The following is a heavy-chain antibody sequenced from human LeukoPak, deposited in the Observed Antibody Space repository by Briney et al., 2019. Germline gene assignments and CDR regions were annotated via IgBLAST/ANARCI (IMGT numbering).Heavy chain of an antibody. D-gene: IGHD3-16*01. CDR1: GYSISSGYY. Sequence: PSETLSLTCAFSGYSISSGYYWGWIRQPPGKGLEWIGSIYHSGSTYYNPSLKSRVTISVDTSKNQFSLKLSSVTAADTAVYYCATTGEWDYYYYYMDVWGKGTTVTVSS. J-gene: IGHJ6*03. CDR3: ATTGEWDYYYYYMDV. V-gene: IGHV4-38-2*01. CDR2: IYHSGST.